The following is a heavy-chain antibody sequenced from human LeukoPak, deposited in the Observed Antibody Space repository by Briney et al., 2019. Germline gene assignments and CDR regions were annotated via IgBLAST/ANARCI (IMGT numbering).Heavy chain of an antibody. Sequence: PSQTLSLTSTVSGGSISSGGYYWSWIRQHPGKGLEGIGYIYYSGSTYYNPSLKSRVTISVDTSKNQFSLKLSSVTAADTAVYYCARVSGPSNWFDPWGQGTLVTVSS. J-gene: IGHJ5*02. V-gene: IGHV4-31*03. CDR3: ARVSGPSNWFDP. D-gene: IGHD1-14*01. CDR1: GGSISSGGYY. CDR2: IYYSGST.